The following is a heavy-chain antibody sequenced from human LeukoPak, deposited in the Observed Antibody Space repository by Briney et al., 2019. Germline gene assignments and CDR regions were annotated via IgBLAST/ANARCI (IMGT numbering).Heavy chain of an antibody. CDR3: TRSSGEGFDY. Sequence: GGSLRLSCAASGFTFSSYGMNWVRQAPGQGLVWVLRINPDGSSTTYADSVKGRFTISRDNAKNTLYLQMNSLRAEDTAVYYCTRSSGEGFDYWGQGTLVTVSS. J-gene: IGHJ4*02. CDR1: GFTFSSYG. V-gene: IGHV3-74*01. CDR2: INPDGSST. D-gene: IGHD6-19*01.